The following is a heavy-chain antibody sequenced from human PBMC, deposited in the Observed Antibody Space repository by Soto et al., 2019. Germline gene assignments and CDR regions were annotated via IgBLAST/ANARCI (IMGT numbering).Heavy chain of an antibody. CDR2: IIPIFGTA. V-gene: IGHV1-69*13. D-gene: IGHD3-10*01. CDR1: GGTFSGYA. CDR3: ARDYGYYYGSGSYYMHGFDY. Sequence: ASVKVSCKASGGTFSGYAISWVRQAPGQGLEWMGGIIPIFGTANYAQKFQGRVTITADESTSTAYMELSSLRSEDTAVYYCARDYGYYYGSGSYYMHGFDYWGQGTLVTVSS. J-gene: IGHJ4*02.